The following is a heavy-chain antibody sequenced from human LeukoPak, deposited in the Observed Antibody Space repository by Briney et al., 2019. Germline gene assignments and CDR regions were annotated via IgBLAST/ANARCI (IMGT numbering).Heavy chain of an antibody. CDR3: ASGTYCSGGSCSAFDY. J-gene: IGHJ4*02. V-gene: IGHV7-4-1*02. D-gene: IGHD2-15*01. Sequence: ASVKVSCKASGYTFTSYAMNWVRQAPGQGLEWMGWINTNTGNPTYAQGFTGRFVFSLDTSVSTAYLQISSLKAEDTAVYYCASGTYCSGGSCSAFDYWGQGTLVTVSS. CDR2: INTNTGNP. CDR1: GYTFTSYA.